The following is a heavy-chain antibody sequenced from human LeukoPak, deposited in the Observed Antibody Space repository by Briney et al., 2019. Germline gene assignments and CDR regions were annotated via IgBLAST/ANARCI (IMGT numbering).Heavy chain of an antibody. CDR2: ISTYNGNT. D-gene: IGHD3-16*02. V-gene: IGHV1-18*01. CDR1: GYTFTSYG. CDR3: ARGEGDYVWGSYRYTD. J-gene: IGHJ4*02. Sequence: ASVKVSCKASGYTFTSYGISWVRQAPGQGLEWMGWISTYNGNTNYAQRLQDRVTMTTDTSTSTAYMELRSLRSDDTAVYYCARGEGDYVWGSYRYTDWGQGTLVTVSS.